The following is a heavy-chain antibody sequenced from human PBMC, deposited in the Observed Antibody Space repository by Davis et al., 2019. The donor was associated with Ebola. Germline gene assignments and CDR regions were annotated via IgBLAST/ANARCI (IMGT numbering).Heavy chain of an antibody. CDR1: GYSISSGYY. V-gene: IGHV4-38-2*02. Sequence: SETLSLTCTVSGYSISSGYYWGWIRQPPGKGLEWIGSIYHIGSTYYNPSLKSRVTISVDTSKKQFSLKLRSVTIADTAVYYCARVWNDYGSGSYYDYWGQGILVTVSS. CDR2: IYHIGST. J-gene: IGHJ4*02. CDR3: ARVWNDYGSGSYYDY. D-gene: IGHD3-10*01.